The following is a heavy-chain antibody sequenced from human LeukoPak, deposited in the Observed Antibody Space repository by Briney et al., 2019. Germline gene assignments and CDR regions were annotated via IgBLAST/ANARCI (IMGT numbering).Heavy chain of an antibody. J-gene: IGHJ4*02. V-gene: IGHV3-53*01. Sequence: GGSLRLSCAASGFTVSSNDMSWVRQAPGKGLECISVIYSGGSTDYADSVKGRLTISRDNSKSTLYLQMNSLRGEDTAVYYCAKGAQGFDYWGQGTLVTVPS. CDR2: IYSGGST. CDR3: AKGAQGFDY. CDR1: GFTVSSND.